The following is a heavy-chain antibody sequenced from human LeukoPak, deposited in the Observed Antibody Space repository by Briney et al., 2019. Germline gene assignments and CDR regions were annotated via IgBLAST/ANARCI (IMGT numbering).Heavy chain of an antibody. D-gene: IGHD6-19*01. CDR1: GFTFNRNA. J-gene: IGHJ4*02. CDR3: VRRGDASSGWGDHDF. Sequence: GGSLRLSCAASGFTFNRNAISWVRQAPGKGLEWVSTIGGSGDKTFYADSVKGWFTISRDNSKNMVHLQMNSLTGEDTALYYCVRRGDASSGWGDHDFWGQGALVTVST. V-gene: IGHV3-23*01. CDR2: IGGSGDKT.